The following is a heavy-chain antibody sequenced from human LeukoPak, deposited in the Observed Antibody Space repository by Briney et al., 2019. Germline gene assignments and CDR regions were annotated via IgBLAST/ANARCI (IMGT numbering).Heavy chain of an antibody. Sequence: ASVKVSCKASGYTFTSSDINWVRQAAGQGLEWMGWMNPNSGNTGYVQKFQGRVTMTRDTSRTTAYMELSSLRSEDTAVYYCARDRAELYGEVDYWGQGTLVTVSS. V-gene: IGHV1-8*01. CDR1: GYTFTSSD. CDR2: MNPNSGNT. J-gene: IGHJ4*02. CDR3: ARDRAELYGEVDY. D-gene: IGHD4-17*01.